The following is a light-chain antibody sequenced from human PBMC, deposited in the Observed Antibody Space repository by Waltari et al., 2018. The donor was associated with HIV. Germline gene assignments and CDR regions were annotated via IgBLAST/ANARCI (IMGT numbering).Light chain of an antibody. Sequence: QLALTQSPSASASLGASVKLTCTLNSEHSTYAIAWHQQQPQKGPRYLMKVNSGGSHNKGAGIPDRFSGSSSGAERYLTISGLQSEDEADYYCQTWGTGIWVFGGGTKLTVL. CDR1: SEHSTYA. V-gene: IGLV4-69*01. CDR2: VNSGGSH. J-gene: IGLJ3*02. CDR3: QTWGTGIWV.